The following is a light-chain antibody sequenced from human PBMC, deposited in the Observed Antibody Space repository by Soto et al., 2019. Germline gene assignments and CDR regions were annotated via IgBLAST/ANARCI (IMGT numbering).Light chain of an antibody. CDR1: QSVSSSY. Sequence: EIVLTQSPGTLSLSPGERATLSCRASQSVSSSYLAWYQQKPGQAPRLLIYGASSRATGIPDRFSGSGSGTDFTLTISRLEPEXXXXXXXXXXXXSPPSTFGGGTKVEIK. V-gene: IGKV3-20*01. CDR3: XXXXXSPPST. J-gene: IGKJ4*01. CDR2: GAS.